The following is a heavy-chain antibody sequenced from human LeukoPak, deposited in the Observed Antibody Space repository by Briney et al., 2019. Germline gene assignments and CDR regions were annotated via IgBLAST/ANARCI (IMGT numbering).Heavy chain of an antibody. Sequence: GGSLRLSCAASGFTFSSYWMHWVRQAPGKGLVWVSRINSDGSSTSYADSVKGRFTISRDDSKNTLYLQMNSLRAEDTAVYYCARDPRQYSSGWYYFDYWGQGTLVTVSS. CDR1: GFTFSSYW. D-gene: IGHD6-19*01. CDR3: ARDPRQYSSGWYYFDY. CDR2: INSDGSST. V-gene: IGHV3-74*01. J-gene: IGHJ4*02.